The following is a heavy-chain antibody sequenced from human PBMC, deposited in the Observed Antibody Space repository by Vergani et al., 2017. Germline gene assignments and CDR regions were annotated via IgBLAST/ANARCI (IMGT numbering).Heavy chain of an antibody. Sequence: EVQLVESGGGLVQPGGSRRLSCAGAGFTFDTYTMAYVRQAPGKGLEWVATISSGGGDIFYADSVKGRFTISRDNSKNTLFLQMNSLKDEDTAADYCTTAWVLYYLHGEYFQYWGRGTLVSVSS. V-gene: IGHV3-23*04. CDR2: ISSGGGDI. D-gene: IGHD3-10*01. CDR3: TTAWVLYYLHGEYFQY. J-gene: IGHJ1*01. CDR1: GFTFDTYT.